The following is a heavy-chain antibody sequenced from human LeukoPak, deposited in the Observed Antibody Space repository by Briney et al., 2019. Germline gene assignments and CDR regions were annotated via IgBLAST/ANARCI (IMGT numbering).Heavy chain of an antibody. Sequence: GGSLRLSCAASGFTFSNAWMSWVRQAPGKGLDSVGRIKNKADSGTTDYAAPVKGKFTISRDDSKNTLYLQMNSLKTEDTALYYCTAYYYGSGSNYNDYWGQGTLVNVSS. CDR3: TAYYYGSGSNYNDY. V-gene: IGHV3-15*01. J-gene: IGHJ4*02. CDR1: GFTFSNAW. CDR2: IKNKADSGTT. D-gene: IGHD3-10*01.